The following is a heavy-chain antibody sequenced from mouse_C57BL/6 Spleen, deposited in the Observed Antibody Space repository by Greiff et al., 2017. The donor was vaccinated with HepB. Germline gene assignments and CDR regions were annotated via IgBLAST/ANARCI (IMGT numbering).Heavy chain of an antibody. V-gene: IGHV6-3*01. CDR1: GFTFSNYW. Sequence: EVQLVESGGGLVQPGGSMKLSCVASGFTFSNYWMNWVRQSPEKGIEWVAQIRLKSDNYATHYAESVKGWFTISRDDSKSIVYLKMNNLRAEDTGIYYCNAGTYYAMDYWGQGTSVTVSS. CDR3: NAGTYYAMDY. D-gene: IGHD4-1*01. J-gene: IGHJ4*01. CDR2: IRLKSDNYAT.